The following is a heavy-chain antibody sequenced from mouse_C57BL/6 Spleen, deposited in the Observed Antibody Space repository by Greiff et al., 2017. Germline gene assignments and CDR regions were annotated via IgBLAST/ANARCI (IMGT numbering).Heavy chain of an antibody. D-gene: IGHD2-3*01. CDR1: GYAFSSSW. CDR2: IYPANGNT. CDR3: ARDGYYPFAY. V-gene: IGHV1-82*01. Sequence: VQLQQSGPELVKPGASVKISCKASGYAFSSSWMNWVKQRPGKGLEWIGRIYPANGNTKYAPKFQGKATITADTSSNTAYLQLSSLTSEDTAIYYCARDGYYPFAYWGQGTLVTVFA. J-gene: IGHJ3*01.